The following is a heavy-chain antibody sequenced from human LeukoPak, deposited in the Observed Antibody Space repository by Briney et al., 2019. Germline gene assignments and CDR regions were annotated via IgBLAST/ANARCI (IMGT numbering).Heavy chain of an antibody. V-gene: IGHV4-39*01. CDR2: LYHLGST. J-gene: IGHJ4*02. D-gene: IGHD2/OR15-2a*01. CDR1: GGAISTNVYY. CDR3: AGLLSDKRGFGY. Sequence: PSETLSLTCTVSGGAISTNVYYWGWIRQPPGKGLEWIGSLYHLGSTYYNASLKSRVTMSVDTSQNQFSLRLISVTAADTAVYYCAGLLSDKRGFGYWGQGTLVTVSS.